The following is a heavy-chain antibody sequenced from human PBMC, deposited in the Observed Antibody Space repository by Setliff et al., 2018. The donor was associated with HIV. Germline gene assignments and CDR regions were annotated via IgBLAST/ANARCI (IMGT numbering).Heavy chain of an antibody. CDR2: IIPIFGTA. Sequence: GASVKVSCKASGGTFSSYAISWVRQAPGQGLEWMGGIIPIFGTANYAQKFQGRVTITADESTSTDYMELSSLRSEDTAVYYCALGTYYYYMDVWGKGTTVTVSS. CDR1: GGTFSSYA. V-gene: IGHV1-69*13. D-gene: IGHD1-1*01. CDR3: ALGTYYYYMDV. J-gene: IGHJ6*03.